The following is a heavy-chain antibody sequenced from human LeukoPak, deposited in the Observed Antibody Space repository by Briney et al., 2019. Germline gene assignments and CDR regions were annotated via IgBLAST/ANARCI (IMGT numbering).Heavy chain of an antibody. V-gene: IGHV3-74*01. Sequence: GGSLRLSCAASGLAFSAYKMHWVRQAPRKGLVWVSRISTDGYTTDYADFVQGRFTASRDNTKNTWSLEMNSLRAEDTAVYYCARDFSQAPGYSYGYYFDYWGQGTLVTVSS. J-gene: IGHJ4*02. CDR3: ARDFSQAPGYSYGYYFDY. CDR1: GLAFSAYK. D-gene: IGHD5-18*01. CDR2: ISTDGYTT.